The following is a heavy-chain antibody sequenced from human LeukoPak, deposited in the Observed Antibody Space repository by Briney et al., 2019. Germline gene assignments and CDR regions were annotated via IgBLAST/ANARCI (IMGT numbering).Heavy chain of an antibody. D-gene: IGHD3-9*01. V-gene: IGHV3-33*01. CDR3: ARGPSYYDILTGADAFDI. J-gene: IGHJ3*02. CDR2: IWYDGSNK. CDR1: GFTFNSYG. Sequence: GGSLRLSCAASGFTFNSYGMHWVRQAPGKGLEWVAVIWYDGSNKYYADSVKGRFTISRDNSKNTLYLQMNSLRAEDTAVYYCARGPSYYDILTGADAFDIWGQGTMVTVSS.